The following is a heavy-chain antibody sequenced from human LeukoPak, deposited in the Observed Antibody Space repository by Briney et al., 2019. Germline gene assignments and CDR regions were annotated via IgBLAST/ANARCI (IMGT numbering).Heavy chain of an antibody. J-gene: IGHJ6*02. D-gene: IGHD6-6*01. V-gene: IGHV4-59*08. CDR3: ATNGLRSSSSRNYYYSLDV. Sequence: SETLSLTCTVSGGSISGFYWSWVRQPPGKGLEWIAYIYYGGSTNYNPSLESRVTLSVDTSKNQFSLRLTSVTAADTAVYFCATNGLRSSSSRNYYYSLDVWGQGTTVTVSS. CDR1: GGSISGFY. CDR2: IYYGGST.